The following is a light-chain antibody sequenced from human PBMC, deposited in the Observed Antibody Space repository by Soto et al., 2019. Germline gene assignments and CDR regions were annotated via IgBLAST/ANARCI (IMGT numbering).Light chain of an antibody. CDR2: EDS. Sequence: SYELTQPPAVSLAPGQTASITCVGDNVGGKSVHCYQQKAGQAPVLVIHEDSDRPSGIPERFSGSNSANTATLTISRVEAGDEDDYYCQLWATGSLHAIFGGGTKLTVL. J-gene: IGLJ2*01. CDR1: NVGGKS. V-gene: IGLV3-21*02. CDR3: QLWATGSLHAI.